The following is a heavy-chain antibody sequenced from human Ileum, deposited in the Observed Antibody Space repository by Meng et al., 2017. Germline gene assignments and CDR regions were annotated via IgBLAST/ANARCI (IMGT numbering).Heavy chain of an antibody. V-gene: IGHV6-1*01. J-gene: IGHJ4*02. Sequence: QDQLQQSGPGLLKPSSPLSLTCAVAGGSVSSNIAAWNWIRQSPLRGLEWLGRTYYRSKWYSEYAVSVKSRISITPDTSKNQFSLQMNSVTPEDTAVYYCASGSGSLDYWGPGTLVTVSS. CDR2: TYYRSKWYS. CDR1: GGSVSSNIAA. CDR3: ASGSGSLDY. D-gene: IGHD3-3*01.